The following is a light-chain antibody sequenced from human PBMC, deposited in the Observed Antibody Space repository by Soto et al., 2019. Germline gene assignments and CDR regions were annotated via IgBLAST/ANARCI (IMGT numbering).Light chain of an antibody. J-gene: IGLJ1*01. Sequence: QSALTQPASVSGYPGQSITISCTGTSSDVGSYNLVSWYQQHPGKAPKLMICGVSKRPSGVSNRFSGSKSGNTASLTISGLQAEDEADYYCCSYAGSSTDVFGTGTKLTVL. V-gene: IGLV2-23*02. CDR2: GVS. CDR1: SSDVGSYNL. CDR3: CSYAGSSTDV.